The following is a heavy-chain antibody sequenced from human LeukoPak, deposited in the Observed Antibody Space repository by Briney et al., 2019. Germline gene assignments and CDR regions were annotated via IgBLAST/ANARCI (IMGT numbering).Heavy chain of an antibody. J-gene: IGHJ4*02. CDR1: GFTFSSYS. CDR3: ARGEVDYYDSKPPCF. CDR2: ISSCSSYI. D-gene: IGHD3-22*01. Sequence: GGSLRLSCAASGFTFSSYSMNWVRQAPGKGLEWVSSISSCSSYIYYADSVKGRFTISRDNAKNSLYLQMNSLRAEDTAVYYCARGEVDYYDSKPPCFWGQGTLVTVSS. V-gene: IGHV3-21*01.